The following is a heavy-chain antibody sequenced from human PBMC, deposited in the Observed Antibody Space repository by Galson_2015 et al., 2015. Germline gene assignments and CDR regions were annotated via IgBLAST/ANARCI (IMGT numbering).Heavy chain of an antibody. J-gene: IGHJ6*03. CDR1: GSNLSKVS. D-gene: IGHD2-15*01. CDR2: FDPEDGET. V-gene: IGHV1-24*01. CDR3: ASGSALLAAWAPDFFYYSMDV. Sequence: SVKVSCKVSGSNLSKVSMHWVRQAPGRGLEWMGGFDPEDGETLYAQRFHGRFSMTADTFTDTAYMELSSLTSEDTAVYFCASGSALLAAWAPDFFYYSMDVWGTGTAVTGSS.